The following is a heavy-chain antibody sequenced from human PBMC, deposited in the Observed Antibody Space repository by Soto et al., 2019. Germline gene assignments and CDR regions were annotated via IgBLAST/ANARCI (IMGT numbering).Heavy chain of an antibody. CDR1: CGTASTSSYF. D-gene: IGHD3-9*01. Sequence: APETLSLTCTGSCGTASTSSYFWGCVRQAPGKGLEWIGSVYYSGSTYYNPSLESRVTISVDKSKNQFSLKLMSLSAADTAVYYCGRLEGLATISYYFDYWGQGALVTVSS. CDR2: VYYSGST. V-gene: IGHV4-39*01. CDR3: GRLEGLATISYYFDY. J-gene: IGHJ4*02.